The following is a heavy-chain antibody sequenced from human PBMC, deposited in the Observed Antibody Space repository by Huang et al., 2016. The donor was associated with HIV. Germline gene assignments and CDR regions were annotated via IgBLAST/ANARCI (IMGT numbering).Heavy chain of an antibody. V-gene: IGHV5-51*01. CDR2: IEPGDSGT. Sequence: EVQLVQSGAEVKKPGESLKIYCKGSGYSFTSDWIGLVRQMPGKGLEWMGIIEPGDSGTRYSPSFQGQVTISADKSISTAYLQWSSLKASDTAMYYCARLSTTWYFDYWGQGTLVTVSS. CDR3: ARLSTTWYFDY. J-gene: IGHJ4*02. CDR1: GYSFTSDW. D-gene: IGHD1-1*01.